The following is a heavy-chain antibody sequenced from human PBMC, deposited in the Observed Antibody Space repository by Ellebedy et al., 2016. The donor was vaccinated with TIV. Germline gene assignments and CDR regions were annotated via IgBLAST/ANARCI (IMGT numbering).Heavy chain of an antibody. D-gene: IGHD3-22*01. Sequence: GESLKISCAGSEFTFSNSGLSWVRQAPGKGLEWVANINQDGSRIYYVDSVKGRFTISRDNAKNSVYLRMDTLRVEDTAVYHCVRDGAYGDYSPGYYGMDVWGQGTTVTVSS. CDR2: INQDGSRI. V-gene: IGHV3-7*03. CDR3: VRDGAYGDYSPGYYGMDV. J-gene: IGHJ6*02. CDR1: EFTFSNSG.